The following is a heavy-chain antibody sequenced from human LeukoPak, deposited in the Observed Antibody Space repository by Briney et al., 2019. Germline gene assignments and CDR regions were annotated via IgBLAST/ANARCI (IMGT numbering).Heavy chain of an antibody. D-gene: IGHD6-13*01. CDR1: GFIFSSYA. CDR3: AKSGNLAAAGTWDY. Sequence: PGGSLRLSCVASGFIFSSYAMSWVRQAPGKGLEWVSAISGSGGSTYYADSVKGRFTISRDNSKNTLYLQMNSLRAEDTAVYYCAKSGNLAAAGTWDYWGQGTLVTVSS. CDR2: ISGSGGST. J-gene: IGHJ4*02. V-gene: IGHV3-23*01.